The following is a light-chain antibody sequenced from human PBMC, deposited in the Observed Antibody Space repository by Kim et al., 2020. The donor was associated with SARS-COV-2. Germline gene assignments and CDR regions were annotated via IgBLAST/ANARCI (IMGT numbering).Light chain of an antibody. CDR3: QSYDSSKDCV. V-gene: IGLV6-57*03. Sequence: KTVAIACTRSSGSIASRYVHWYQQRPGSAPSTVIYDVNERPSGVPDRFSGSIDSSSNTASLTISGLRTEDEADYYCQSYDSSKDCVFGGGTQLTVL. CDR2: DVN. CDR1: SGSIASRY. J-gene: IGLJ3*02.